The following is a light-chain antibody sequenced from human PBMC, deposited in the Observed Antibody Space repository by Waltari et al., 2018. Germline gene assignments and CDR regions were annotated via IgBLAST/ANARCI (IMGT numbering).Light chain of an antibody. Sequence: QSALTQPASVSGSPGQSITISCTGTSSGVGSYNLVSWYQQHPVKAPQLMIYEGSKRPSGVSNRFSGSKSGNTASLTISGLQAEDEADYYCCSYAGAVFGGGTKLTIL. J-gene: IGLJ3*02. CDR1: SSGVGSYNL. CDR2: EGS. V-gene: IGLV2-23*01. CDR3: CSYAGAV.